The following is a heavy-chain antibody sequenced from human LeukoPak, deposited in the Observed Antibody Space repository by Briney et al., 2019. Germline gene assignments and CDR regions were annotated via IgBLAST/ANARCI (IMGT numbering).Heavy chain of an antibody. CDR1: GFTFSNYA. J-gene: IGHJ4*02. CDR2: IRYDGSNK. CDR3: AKDTRGDYGWDFDY. Sequence: SGGSLRLXCAASGFTFSNYAMHWVRQAPGKGLEWVAFIRYDGSNKYYADSVKGRFTISRDNSKNTLYLQMNSLRAEDAAVYYCAKDTRGDYGWDFDYWGQGTLVTVSS. V-gene: IGHV3-30*02. D-gene: IGHD3-10*01.